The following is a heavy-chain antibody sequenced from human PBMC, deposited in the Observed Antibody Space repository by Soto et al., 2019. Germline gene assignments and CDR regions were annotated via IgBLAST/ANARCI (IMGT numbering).Heavy chain of an antibody. CDR3: ARRGDSSGWYLVDY. Sequence: GGSLRLSCAASGFTFSSYSMNWVRQAPGKGLEWVSYISSSSSTIYYADSVKGRFTISRDNAKNSLYLQMNRLRAEDTAVYYCARRGDSSGWYLVDYWGQGT. CDR1: GFTFSSYS. J-gene: IGHJ4*02. V-gene: IGHV3-48*01. CDR2: ISSSSSTI. D-gene: IGHD6-19*01.